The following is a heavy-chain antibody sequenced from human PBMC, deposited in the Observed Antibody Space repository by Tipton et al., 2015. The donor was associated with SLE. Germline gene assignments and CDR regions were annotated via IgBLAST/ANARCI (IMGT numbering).Heavy chain of an antibody. CDR2: IKEDGSEK. Sequence: SLRLSCAASGFTFSSYWMTWVRQAPGKGLEWVANIKEDGSEKYYVDSVKGRFTISRDNAKNTLYLQMNSLRAEDTAVYYCAREDMGVSDAFDIWGQGTMVTVSS. CDR3: AREDMGVSDAFDI. D-gene: IGHD2-15*01. J-gene: IGHJ3*02. V-gene: IGHV3-7*01. CDR1: GFTFSSYW.